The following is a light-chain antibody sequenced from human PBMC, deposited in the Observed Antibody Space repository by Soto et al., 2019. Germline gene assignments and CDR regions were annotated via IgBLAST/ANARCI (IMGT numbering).Light chain of an antibody. Sequence: QSVLTQPASVSGSPGQSITISCTGTSSTVGGFNVVSWYQQHPGKAPKVIIYEGIKRPSGVSNHFSGSNSGSTASLTISGLQAEDEADYYCCSHVGATTYVLGNGTKVTV. V-gene: IGLV2-23*01. CDR1: SSTVGGFNV. J-gene: IGLJ1*01. CDR2: EGI. CDR3: CSHVGATTYV.